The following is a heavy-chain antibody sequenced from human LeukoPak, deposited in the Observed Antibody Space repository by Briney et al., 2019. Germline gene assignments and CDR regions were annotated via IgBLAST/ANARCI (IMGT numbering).Heavy chain of an antibody. Sequence: SGTLSLTCAVYGGSFSGYYWSWIRQPPGKGLEWIGEINHSGSTNYNPSLKSRVTISVDTSKNQFSLKLSPVTAADTAVYYCASLYYDILTGPDAFDIWGQGTMVTVSS. CDR2: INHSGST. D-gene: IGHD3-9*01. CDR3: ASLYYDILTGPDAFDI. CDR1: GGSFSGYY. J-gene: IGHJ3*02. V-gene: IGHV4-34*01.